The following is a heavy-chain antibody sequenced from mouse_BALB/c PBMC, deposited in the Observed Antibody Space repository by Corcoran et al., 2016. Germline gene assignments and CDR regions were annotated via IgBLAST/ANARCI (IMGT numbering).Heavy chain of an antibody. J-gene: IGHJ2*01. CDR3: ARWGSTTFDY. CDR2: INPRIGGT. V-gene: IGHV1-18*01. Sequence: EVLLQQSGPELVKPGASVKIPCKASGYTFTDYNMDWVRQSHGKSLEWIGDINPRIGGTIYNQTFKGKATLTVDKSSSTAYMELRSLTSEDTAVYYCARWGSTTFDYWGQGTTVTVSS. D-gene: IGHD1-1*01. CDR1: GYTFTDYN.